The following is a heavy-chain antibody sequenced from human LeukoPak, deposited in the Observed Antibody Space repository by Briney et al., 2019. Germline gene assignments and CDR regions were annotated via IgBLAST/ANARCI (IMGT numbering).Heavy chain of an antibody. D-gene: IGHD6-19*01. CDR1: GYSISSGYY. V-gene: IGHV4-38-2*01. Sequence: PSETLPLTCAVSGYSISSGYYWGWIRQPPGQGLEWIGSIYHSGSTYYNPSLKSRVTISVDTSKNQFSLKLSSVTAADTAVYYCARGISGWYEFDYWGQGTLVTVSS. CDR2: IYHSGST. J-gene: IGHJ4*02. CDR3: ARGISGWYEFDY.